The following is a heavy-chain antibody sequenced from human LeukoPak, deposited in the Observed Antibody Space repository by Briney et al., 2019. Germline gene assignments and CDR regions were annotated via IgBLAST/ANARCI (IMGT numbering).Heavy chain of an antibody. D-gene: IGHD2-21*02. J-gene: IGHJ2*01. CDR2: ISASGTIT. CDR3: ARDGAGGDQAHWYFDL. V-gene: IGHV3-48*03. Sequence: GGSLRLSCAASGFTFSSYEMNWVRQAPGKGLEWISYISASGTITHYADSMKGRFTISRDNSKNTLYLQMNSLRAEDTAVYYRARDGAGGDQAHWYFDLWGRGTLVTVSS. CDR1: GFTFSSYE.